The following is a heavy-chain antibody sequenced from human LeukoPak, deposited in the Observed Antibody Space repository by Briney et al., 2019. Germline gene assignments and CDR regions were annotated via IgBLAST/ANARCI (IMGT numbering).Heavy chain of an antibody. D-gene: IGHD1-14*01. CDR1: GFTFSTYT. CDR2: IGSSGGGI. CDR3: AADNLGSYYYYGMDV. J-gene: IGHJ6*02. V-gene: IGHV3-23*01. Sequence: TGGSLRLSCAASGFTFSTYTMYWVRHPPGKGLEWVSIIGSSGGGIHYADSVKGRFTISRDNSKNTLYLQMNSLRAEDTAVYYCAADNLGSYYYYGMDVWGQGTTVTVSS.